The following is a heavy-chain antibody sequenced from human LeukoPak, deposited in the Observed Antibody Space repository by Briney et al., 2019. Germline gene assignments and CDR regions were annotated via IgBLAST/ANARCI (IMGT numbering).Heavy chain of an antibody. J-gene: IGHJ6*03. CDR2: ISGSGGSP. CDR3: AKGHYQGFYYMDV. V-gene: IGHV3-23*01. D-gene: IGHD2-2*01. CDR1: GFTFNSFA. Sequence: GGSLRLSCAASGFTFNSFAMSWVRQAPGKGLEWVSTISGSGGSPYYADSVKGRFTISRDNSKNTVYLQMSSLRAEDTAIYYCAKGHYQGFYYMDVWGKGTTVTVSS.